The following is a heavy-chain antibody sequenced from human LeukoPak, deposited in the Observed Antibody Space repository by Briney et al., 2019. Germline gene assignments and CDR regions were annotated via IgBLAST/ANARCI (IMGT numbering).Heavy chain of an antibody. J-gene: IGHJ3*02. V-gene: IGHV1-46*01. CDR3: ARGWDYYGSGSKGRYAFDI. D-gene: IGHD3-10*01. CDR2: INPSGGST. Sequence: ASVKVSCKASGYTFTSYYMHWVRQAPGQGLEWMGLINPSGGSTSYAQKFQGRVTMTRDTSTSTVYMELSSLRSEDTAVYYCARGWDYYGSGSKGRYAFDIWGQGTMVTVSS. CDR1: GYTFTSYY.